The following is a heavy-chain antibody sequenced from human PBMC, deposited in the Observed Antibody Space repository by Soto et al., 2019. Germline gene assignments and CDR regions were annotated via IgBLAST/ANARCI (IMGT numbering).Heavy chain of an antibody. CDR3: ARGPRPYYVRSCAGMDA. J-gene: IGHJ6*02. Sequence: PSETLSLTCAVSGYSISSGYYWGWIRQPPGKGLEWIGSIHHSVSTYYNPSLKSRVTISVDTSKNQFSLRLSSVTAADTAVYYCARGPRPYYVRSCAGMDACGQGTTVTVCS. CDR1: GYSISSGYY. V-gene: IGHV4-38-2*01. CDR2: IHHSVST. D-gene: IGHD3-10*02.